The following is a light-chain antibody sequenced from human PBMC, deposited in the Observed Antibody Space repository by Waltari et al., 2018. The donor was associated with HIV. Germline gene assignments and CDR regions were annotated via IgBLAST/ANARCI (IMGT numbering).Light chain of an antibody. J-gene: IGKJ4*01. Sequence: DIQMTQSPSSVSASVGDRVTITCRASQGISSCLAWYQQKPGNAPKLLIYAASSLQSGVPSRFIGSGSGTDFTLTISSLQPEDFATYYCQQANSFPLTFGGGTKVEIK. V-gene: IGKV1-12*01. CDR1: QGISSC. CDR3: QQANSFPLT. CDR2: AAS.